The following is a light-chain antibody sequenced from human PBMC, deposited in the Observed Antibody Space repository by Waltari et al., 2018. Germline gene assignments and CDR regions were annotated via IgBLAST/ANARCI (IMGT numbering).Light chain of an antibody. Sequence: EVVMTQSPTTLSVSPGERATLSCRASQSVSSYLAWYQQKPGQAPRLLIYAASTRATGVPARFSGSGYGTEFTLTISSLQSEDFAVYYCQQYSNWPPLTFGGGTKVEIK. J-gene: IGKJ4*01. V-gene: IGKV3-15*01. CDR2: AAS. CDR3: QQYSNWPPLT. CDR1: QSVSSY.